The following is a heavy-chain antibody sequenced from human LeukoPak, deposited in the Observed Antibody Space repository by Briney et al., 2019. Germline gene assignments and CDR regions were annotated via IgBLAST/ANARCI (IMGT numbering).Heavy chain of an antibody. J-gene: IGHJ4*02. D-gene: IGHD3-3*01. CDR3: ARDLGRDYDFWSGYYY. V-gene: IGHV1-69*04. CDR1: GGTFSSYA. CDR2: IIPILGIA. Sequence: ASVKVSCKASGGTFSSYAISWVRQAPGQGLEWMGRIIPILGIANYAQKFQGRVTITADKSTSTAYMELSSLRSEDTAVYYCARDLGRDYDFWSGYYYWGQGTLVTVSS.